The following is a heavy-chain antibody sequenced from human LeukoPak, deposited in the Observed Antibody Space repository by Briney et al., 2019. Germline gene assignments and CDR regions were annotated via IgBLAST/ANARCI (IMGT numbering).Heavy chain of an antibody. D-gene: IGHD6-13*01. Sequence: SETLSLTCTVSGGSISSSSYYWGWIRQPPGKGLEWIGSIYYSGSTYYNPSLKSRVTISVDTSKNQFSLKLSSVTAADTAVYYCARQAGIAAAGTVDYWGQGTLVTVSS. J-gene: IGHJ4*02. CDR3: ARQAGIAAAGTVDY. V-gene: IGHV4-39*01. CDR1: GGSISSSSYY. CDR2: IYYSGST.